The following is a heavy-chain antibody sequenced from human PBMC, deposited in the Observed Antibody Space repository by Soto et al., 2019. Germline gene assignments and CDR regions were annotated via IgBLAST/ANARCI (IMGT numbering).Heavy chain of an antibody. V-gene: IGHV6-1*01. CDR3: ARDPGGTGTTRYYYGMDV. D-gene: IGHD1-7*01. Sequence: SQTHSLTCAISGDSDSSNSAAWNWISQSPSRGLEWLGSTYYRSKRHNEYAVSVKSRITIDPDTSKNELSLQLTSVAPEDTAVYYCARDPGGTGTTRYYYGMDVWGQGTTVTVSS. CDR1: GDSDSSNSAA. CDR2: TYYRSKRHN. J-gene: IGHJ6*02.